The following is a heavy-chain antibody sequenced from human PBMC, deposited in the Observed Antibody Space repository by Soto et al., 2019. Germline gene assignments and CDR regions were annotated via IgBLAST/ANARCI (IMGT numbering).Heavy chain of an antibody. V-gene: IGHV1-2*02. CDR1: GYFFNDYH. CDR3: AREAGGSNIGAVLLAP. Sequence: ASVKVSCKTSGYFFNDYHMHWVRKAPGQGLEWMGWINPKNGDTNYAQKFQDRVTMTRDTSISTVYIELSRLTSDDTAVYYCAREAGGSNIGAVLLAPWGKGTLV. CDR2: INPKNGDT. J-gene: IGHJ5*02. D-gene: IGHD3-3*02.